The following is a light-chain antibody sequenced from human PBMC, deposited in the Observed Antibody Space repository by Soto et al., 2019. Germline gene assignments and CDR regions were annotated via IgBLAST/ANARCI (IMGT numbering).Light chain of an antibody. V-gene: IGLV1-40*01. Sequence: QSVLTQPPSVSGAPGQRVTISCTGSSSNIGAGYDVHWYQQLAGRAPKLLIYANSNRPSGVPDRFSGSRSGTSASLAITGLQAEDEADYSCQSYDSSLSGFYVFGTGTKLTVL. CDR2: ANS. CDR1: SSNIGAGYD. CDR3: QSYDSSLSGFYV. J-gene: IGLJ1*01.